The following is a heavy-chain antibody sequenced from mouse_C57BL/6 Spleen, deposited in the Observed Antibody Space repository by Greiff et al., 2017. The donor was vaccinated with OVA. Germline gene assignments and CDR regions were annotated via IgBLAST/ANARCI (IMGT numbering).Heavy chain of an antibody. V-gene: IGHV1-81*01. J-gene: IGHJ4*01. CDR1: GYTFTSYG. Sequence: VQLQESGAELARPGASVKLSCKASGYTFTSYGISWVKQRTGQGLEWIGEIYPRSGNTYYNEKFKGKATLTADKSSSTAYMELRSLTSEDSAVYFCARWEFITTVVAPYAMDYWGQGTSVTVSS. D-gene: IGHD1-1*01. CDR2: IYPRSGNT. CDR3: ARWEFITTVVAPYAMDY.